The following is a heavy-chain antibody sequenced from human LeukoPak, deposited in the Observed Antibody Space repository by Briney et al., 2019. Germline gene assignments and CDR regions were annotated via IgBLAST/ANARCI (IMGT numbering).Heavy chain of an antibody. CDR2: IRYDGSNK. Sequence: GGSLRLSCAASGFTFSNAWMSWVRQAPGKGLEWVAFIRYDGSNKYYADSVKGRFTISRDNSKDTLYLQMNSLRTEDTAVYYCAKVWCSSTTCYFDYWGQGTLVTVSS. CDR3: AKVWCSSTTCYFDY. CDR1: GFTFSNAW. V-gene: IGHV3-30*02. D-gene: IGHD2-2*01. J-gene: IGHJ4*02.